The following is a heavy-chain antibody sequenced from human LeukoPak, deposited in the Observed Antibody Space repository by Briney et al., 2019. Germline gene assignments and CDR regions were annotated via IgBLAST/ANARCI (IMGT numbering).Heavy chain of an antibody. CDR2: IYYSGST. CDR3: TSMVRGVITTKSLYYFDY. D-gene: IGHD3-10*01. CDR1: GGSISSYY. V-gene: IGHV4-59*12. J-gene: IGHJ4*02. Sequence: PSETLSLTCTVSGGSISSYYWSWIRQPPGKGLEWIGYIYYSGSTYYNPSLKSRVTISVDTSKNQFSLKLSSVTAADTAVYYCTSMVRGVITTKSLYYFDYWGQGTLVTVSS.